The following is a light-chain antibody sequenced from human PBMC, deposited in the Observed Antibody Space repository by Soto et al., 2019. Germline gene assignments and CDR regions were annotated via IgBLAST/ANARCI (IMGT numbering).Light chain of an antibody. CDR2: DVS. V-gene: IGLV2-14*01. J-gene: IGLJ1*01. CDR1: SSEVGGYNY. CDR3: SSYTGSSTLYV. Sequence: QSVLTQPASVSGSPGQSITISCTGTSSEVGGYNYVSWYQQHPGKAPKLMIYDVSNRPSGVSNLCSGSKSGNTASLTISGLQAEDEADYYCSSYTGSSTLYVFGTGTKGTVL.